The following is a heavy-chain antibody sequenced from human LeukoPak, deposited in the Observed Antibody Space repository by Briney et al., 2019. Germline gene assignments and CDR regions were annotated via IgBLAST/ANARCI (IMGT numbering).Heavy chain of an antibody. CDR1: GFTFSPYG. D-gene: IGHD2-15*01. J-gene: IGHJ5*02. CDR2: ISYDSRSI. V-gene: IGHV3-21*01. CDR3: ARDGSEWSRDL. Sequence: GGSLRLSCEASGFTFSPYGMTWVRQAPGKGLEWVSTISYDSRSIGYADSVKGRFTISRDNAKSSTFLQMNSLRVEDTAVYFCARDGSEWSRDLWGQGTLVTVSS.